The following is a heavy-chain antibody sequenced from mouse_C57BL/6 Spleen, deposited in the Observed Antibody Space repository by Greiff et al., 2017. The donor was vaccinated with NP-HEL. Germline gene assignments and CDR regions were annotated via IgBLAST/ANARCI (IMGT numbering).Heavy chain of an antibody. CDR2: ISYDGSN. V-gene: IGHV3-6*01. CDR1: GYSITSGYY. Sequence: EVQLQESGPGLVKPSQSLSLTCSVTGYSITSGYYWNWIRQFPGNKLEWMGYISYDGSNNYNPSLKNRISITRDTSKNQFFLKLNSVTTEDTATYYCARLRLYYYAMDYWGQGTSVTVSS. D-gene: IGHD2-4*01. J-gene: IGHJ4*01. CDR3: ARLRLYYYAMDY.